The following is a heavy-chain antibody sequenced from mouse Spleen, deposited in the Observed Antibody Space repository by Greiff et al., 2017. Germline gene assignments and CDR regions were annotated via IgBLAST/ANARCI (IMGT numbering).Heavy chain of an antibody. CDR2: ISSGGSYT. CDR1: GFTFSSYA. D-gene: IGHD1-1*01. Sequence: EVKVEESGGGLVKPGGSLKLSCAASGFTFSSYAMSWVRQTPEKRLEWVATISSGGSYTYYPDSVKGRFTISRDNAKNTLYLQMSSLRSEDTAMYYCARHPTTVVGDYFDYWGQGTTLTVSS. V-gene: IGHV5-9-3*01. CDR3: ARHPTTVVGDYFDY. J-gene: IGHJ2*01.